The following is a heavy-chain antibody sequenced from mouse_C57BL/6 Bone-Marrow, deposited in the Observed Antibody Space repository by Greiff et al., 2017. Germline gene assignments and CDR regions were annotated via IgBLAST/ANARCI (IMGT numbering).Heavy chain of an antibody. D-gene: IGHD3-3*01. Sequence: QVQLQQSGPELVKPGASVKISCKASGYAFSSSWMNWVKQRPGKGLEWIGRIYPGDGDTTYNGKFKGKATLTADKSSSTAYMQLSSLTSEDSAVYFCARYGQLTGPLDYWGKGTTLTVSS. CDR3: ARYGQLTGPLDY. J-gene: IGHJ2*01. V-gene: IGHV1-82*01. CDR2: IYPGDGDT. CDR1: GYAFSSSW.